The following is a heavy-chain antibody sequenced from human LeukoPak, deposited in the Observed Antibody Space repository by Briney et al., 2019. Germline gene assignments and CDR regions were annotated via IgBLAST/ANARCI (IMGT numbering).Heavy chain of an antibody. J-gene: IGHJ4*02. CDR3: ARDVGVLRYFDWLTDY. Sequence: SETLSLTCAVYGGSFSGYYWSWIRQPPGKGLEWIGEINHSGSTNYNPSLKSRVTISVDTSKNQFSLKLSSVTAADTAVYYCARDVGVLRYFDWLTDYWGQGTLVTVS. V-gene: IGHV4-34*01. CDR2: INHSGST. CDR1: GGSFSGYY. D-gene: IGHD3-9*01.